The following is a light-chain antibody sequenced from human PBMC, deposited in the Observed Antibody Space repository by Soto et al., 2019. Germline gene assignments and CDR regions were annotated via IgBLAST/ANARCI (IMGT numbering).Light chain of an antibody. CDR1: SSDVGGYNY. V-gene: IGLV2-14*01. CDR2: DVT. CDR3: SSYTSSSTLEV. Sequence: QSALTQPAAVSGSPGQSITISCTGTSSDVGGYNYVSWYQQHPGKAPKLIIYDVTNRPSGVSNRFSGSKSGNTASLTISGLQAGDEADYYCSSYTSSSTLEVFGTGTKLTVL. J-gene: IGLJ1*01.